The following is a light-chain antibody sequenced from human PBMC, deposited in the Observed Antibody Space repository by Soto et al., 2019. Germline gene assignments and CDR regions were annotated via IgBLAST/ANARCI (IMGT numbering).Light chain of an antibody. Sequence: QSVLTQPRSVSGSPGQSVTISCTGSSSDVGGYDFVSWYQQHPGKAPKLMLYDVTKRPSGVPDRFSVSKSGNSASLTISGLRPEDEADYYCCSYAGSYIVGVFGGGTKLTVL. CDR3: CSYAGSYIVGV. J-gene: IGLJ2*01. CDR2: DVT. CDR1: SSDVGGYDF. V-gene: IGLV2-11*01.